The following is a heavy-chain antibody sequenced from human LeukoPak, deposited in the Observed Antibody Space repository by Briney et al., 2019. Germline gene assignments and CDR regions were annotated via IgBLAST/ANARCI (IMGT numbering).Heavy chain of an antibody. CDR3: ARGPIAAATGGYFDY. D-gene: IGHD6-13*01. J-gene: IGHJ4*02. Sequence: SVKVSCKASGGTFSSYAISWLRQAPGQGLEWMGGIIPIFGTANYAQKFQGRVTITADESTSTAYMELSSLRSEDTAVYYCARGPIAAATGGYFDYWGQGTLVTVSS. CDR1: GGTFSSYA. V-gene: IGHV1-69*13. CDR2: IIPIFGTA.